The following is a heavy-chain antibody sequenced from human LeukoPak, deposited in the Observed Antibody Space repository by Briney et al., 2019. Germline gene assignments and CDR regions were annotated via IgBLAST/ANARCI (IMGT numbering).Heavy chain of an antibody. CDR3: ASRSPRGYSGYDSYWYFDL. Sequence: SGTLSLTCAVSGGSISSSNWWSWVRQPPGKGLEWIGEIYHSGSTNYNPSLKSRVTISVDKSKNQFSLKLSSVTAADTAVYYCASRSPRGYSGYDSYWYFDLWGRGTLVTVSS. D-gene: IGHD5-12*01. V-gene: IGHV4-4*02. J-gene: IGHJ2*01. CDR1: GGSISSSNW. CDR2: IYHSGST.